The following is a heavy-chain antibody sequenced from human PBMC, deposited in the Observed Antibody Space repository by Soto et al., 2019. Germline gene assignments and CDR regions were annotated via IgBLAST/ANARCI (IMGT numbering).Heavy chain of an antibody. J-gene: IGHJ5*02. CDR1: GFTFSSYA. CDR2: ISSNGGST. D-gene: IGHD6-13*01. Sequence: GGSLRLSCAASGFTFSSYAMHWVRQAPGKGLEYVSAISSNGGSTYYADSVKGRFTISIDNPKNTLYLQMGSLRAEDMAVYYCARGPSTYSSGWYWSWFAPWGQGPLVPVPS. V-gene: IGHV3-64*02. CDR3: ARGPSTYSSGWYWSWFAP.